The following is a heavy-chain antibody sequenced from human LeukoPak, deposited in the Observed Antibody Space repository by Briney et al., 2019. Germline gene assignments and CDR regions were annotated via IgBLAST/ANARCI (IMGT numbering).Heavy chain of an antibody. V-gene: IGHV1-46*01. Sequence: ASVKVSCKASGYTFTSYYMHWVRQAPGQWLEWMGIINPSGGSTSYAQKFQGRVTMTRDTSTSTVYMELSSLRSEDTAVYYCARDAPRYYYDSSGYYYVWGQGTLVTVSS. CDR2: INPSGGST. CDR3: ARDAPRYYYDSSGYYYV. CDR1: GYTFTSYY. J-gene: IGHJ4*02. D-gene: IGHD3-22*01.